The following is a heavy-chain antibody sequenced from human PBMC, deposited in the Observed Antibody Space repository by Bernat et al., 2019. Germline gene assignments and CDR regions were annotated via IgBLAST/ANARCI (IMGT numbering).Heavy chain of an antibody. D-gene: IGHD3-3*01. CDR3: AGGGGLGIFGVVQSRFDP. CDR1: GYTFTGYY. CDR2: INPNSGGT. V-gene: IGHV1-2*04. J-gene: IGHJ5*02. Sequence: QVQLVQSGAEVKKPGASVKVSCKASGYTFTGYYMHWVRQAPGQGLEWMGWINPNSGGTNYAQKFQGWVTMTRDTSISTAYMELSRLRSDDTAVYYCAGGGGLGIFGVVQSRFDPWGQGTLVTVSS.